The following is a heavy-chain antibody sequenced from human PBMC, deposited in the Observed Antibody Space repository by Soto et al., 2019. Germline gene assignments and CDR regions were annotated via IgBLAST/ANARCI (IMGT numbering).Heavy chain of an antibody. D-gene: IGHD2-2*02. CDR3: ASEYTAWPIAYGLDV. Sequence: GGSLRLSCVGSGFTFSTYSINWVRQAPGKGLEWVSSISSRSDIYYADSVKGRFTISRDNAKNSVSLQMNSLRAEDTAVYYCASEYTAWPIAYGLDVWGKGNTVTVSS. J-gene: IGHJ6*04. CDR1: GFTFSTYS. CDR2: ISSRSDI. V-gene: IGHV3-21*01.